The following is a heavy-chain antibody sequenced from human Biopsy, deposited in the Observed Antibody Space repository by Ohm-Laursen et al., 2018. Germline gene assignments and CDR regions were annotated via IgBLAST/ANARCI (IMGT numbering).Heavy chain of an antibody. CDR2: IITVSETA. D-gene: IGHD6-19*01. CDR3: VAYPSSGFFENNDEFAMDV. Sequence: ASVKVSCKVSGGAFTNYAINWVRQAPGHGLEWMGGIITVSETAGYAERFQGRVTITADVTTTTAYMDLSGLRSEDTAVYYCVAYPSSGFFENNDEFAMDVWGQGTTVIVSS. CDR1: GGAFTNYA. J-gene: IGHJ6*02. V-gene: IGHV1-69*13.